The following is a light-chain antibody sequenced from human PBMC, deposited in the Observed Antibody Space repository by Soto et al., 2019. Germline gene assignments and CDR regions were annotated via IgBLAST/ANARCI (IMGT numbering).Light chain of an antibody. J-gene: IGKJ1*01. CDR1: QSVNSN. Sequence: ETVMTQSPATLSVSPGERATLSCRASQSVNSNLAWYQQKLGQAPRVLIYGASTRATGIPDRFSGSGSGTEFIITISSLQSEDFAVYYSQEYNTWPWTFGQGTKVEIK. V-gene: IGKV3-15*01. CDR3: QEYNTWPWT. CDR2: GAS.